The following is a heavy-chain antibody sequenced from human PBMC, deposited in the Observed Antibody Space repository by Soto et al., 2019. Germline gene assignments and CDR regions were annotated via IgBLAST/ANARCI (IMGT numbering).Heavy chain of an antibody. V-gene: IGHV1-18*01. D-gene: IGHD3-22*01. CDR1: GYTFTSYG. Sequence: ASVKVSCKASGYTFTSYGISWVRQAPGQGLEWMGWISAYNGNTNYAQKLQGRVTMTTDTSTSTAYMELRSLRSDDTAVYYCARAFLYYYDSRRGVDYWGQGTLVTVSS. CDR3: ARAFLYYYDSRRGVDY. J-gene: IGHJ4*02. CDR2: ISAYNGNT.